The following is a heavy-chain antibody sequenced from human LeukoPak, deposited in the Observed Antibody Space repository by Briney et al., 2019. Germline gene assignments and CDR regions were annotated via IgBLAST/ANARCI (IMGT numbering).Heavy chain of an antibody. D-gene: IGHD6-19*01. CDR1: GYSLSGYY. CDR3: ASLGAVAPLGY. J-gene: IGHJ4*02. V-gene: IGHV1-2*02. Sequence: ASDKVSCRSSGYSLSGYYMHWVRQAPGQGLAWMGWINPNSGDTKYAQKFQGRVTMTRDTSMSTAYMELSRLRSHDTAVYYWASLGAVAPLGYWGQGTLVTVSS. CDR2: INPNSGDT.